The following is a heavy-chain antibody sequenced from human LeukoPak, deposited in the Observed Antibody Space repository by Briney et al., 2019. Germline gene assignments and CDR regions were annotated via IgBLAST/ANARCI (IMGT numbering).Heavy chain of an antibody. J-gene: IGHJ4*02. D-gene: IGHD3-16*01. V-gene: IGHV4-4*07. CDR1: GGSISSYY. Sequence: SETLSLTCTVSGGSISSYYWSWIRQPAGKGLEWIGRLYTSGSTNYNPSLKSRVTMSVDTSNNQFSLKLSSVTAADTAAYYCARTRKGAYDFDYWGQGTLVTVSS. CDR2: LYTSGST. CDR3: ARTRKGAYDFDY.